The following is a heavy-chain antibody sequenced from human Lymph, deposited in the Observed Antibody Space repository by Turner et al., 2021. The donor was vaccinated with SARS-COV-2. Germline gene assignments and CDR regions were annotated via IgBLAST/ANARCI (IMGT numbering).Heavy chain of an antibody. CDR3: ARGRYSGGGMDV. D-gene: IGHD1-26*01. CDR1: GYTFTSYD. Sequence: QVQLVQSGAEVKKPGASVKVSCKAPGYTFTSYDINWVRQATGQGLECMGWRNPNSGNTGYAQKFQGRVTMTRNTSISTAYMELSSLRYEDTAVYYCARGRYSGGGMDVWGQGTTVTVSS. CDR2: RNPNSGNT. V-gene: IGHV1-8*02. J-gene: IGHJ6*02.